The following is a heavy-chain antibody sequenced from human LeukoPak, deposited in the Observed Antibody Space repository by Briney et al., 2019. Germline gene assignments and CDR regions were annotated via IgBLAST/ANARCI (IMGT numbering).Heavy chain of an antibody. V-gene: IGHV1-46*01. CDR3: ATSVVAADDPWGPLDP. D-gene: IGHD2-15*01. Sequence: GASVKVSCKASGYTFTSYYMHWVRQAPGQGLEWMGIINPSGGSTSYAQKFQGRVTMTRDTSTSTVYMELSSLRSEDTAVYYCATSVVAADDPWGPLDPWGQGTLVTVSS. J-gene: IGHJ5*02. CDR1: GYTFTSYY. CDR2: INPSGGST.